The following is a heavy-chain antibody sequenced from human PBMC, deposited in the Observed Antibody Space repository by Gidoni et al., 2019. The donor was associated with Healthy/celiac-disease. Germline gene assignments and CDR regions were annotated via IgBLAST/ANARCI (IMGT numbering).Heavy chain of an antibody. CDR1: GGTFSSYA. V-gene: IGHV1-69*01. Sequence: QVQLVQSGAEVKKPGPSVKVSCKASGGTFSSYAISWVRQDPGQGLEWTGGIIPIFGTANYEQKFQGRVTITADESTSTAYMELSSLRSEDTAVYYCARARGCSSTSCPPYYYYMDVWGKGTTVTVSS. J-gene: IGHJ6*03. D-gene: IGHD2-2*01. CDR2: IIPIFGTA. CDR3: ARARGCSSTSCPPYYYYMDV.